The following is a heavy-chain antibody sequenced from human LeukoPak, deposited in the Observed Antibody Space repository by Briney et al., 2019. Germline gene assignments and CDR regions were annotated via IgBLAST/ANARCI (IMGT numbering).Heavy chain of an antibody. CDR1: GGSISSYY. Sequence: SETLSLTCTVSGGSISSYYWSWIRQPPGKGLEWIGYIYYSGSTNYNPSLKSRVTISVDTSKNQFSLKLSSVTAADTAVYYCARTIYYDFWSGSYYPQGDAFDIWGQGTMVTVSS. D-gene: IGHD3-3*01. CDR2: IYYSGST. V-gene: IGHV4-59*01. CDR3: ARTIYYDFWSGSYYPQGDAFDI. J-gene: IGHJ3*02.